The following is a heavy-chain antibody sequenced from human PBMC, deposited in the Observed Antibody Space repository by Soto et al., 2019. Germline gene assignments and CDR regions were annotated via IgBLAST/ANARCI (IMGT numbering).Heavy chain of an antibody. CDR2: VDHGGHS. J-gene: IGHJ5*02. D-gene: IGHD3-9*01. CDR1: GGSISSSNYY. V-gene: IGHV4-39*01. CDR3: SRHLVSGTISKGNWLDP. Sequence: TLSLTCSVSGGSISSSNYYWGWIRQSPGKGLEWIASVDHGGHSYYNPSLRSRVTVSVDTSKNQFSLKVTSVTAADTAIYYCSRHLVSGTISKGNWLDPWGQGTLVTV.